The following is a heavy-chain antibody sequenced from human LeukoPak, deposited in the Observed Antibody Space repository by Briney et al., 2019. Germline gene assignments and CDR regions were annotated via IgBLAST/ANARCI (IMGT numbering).Heavy chain of an antibody. CDR3: ARDDDRPNYYFYMDV. J-gene: IGHJ6*03. CDR2: IIPTLDTA. V-gene: IGHV1-69*05. CDR1: GGTFSNYA. Sequence: SVKVSCKASGGTFSNYAISWVRQAPGRGLEWMGGIIPTLDTAHYAQKFQGRVTLTTDESTTTVYMELSSLRSEDTAVYYCARDDDRPNYYFYMDVWGKGTSVTVSS. D-gene: IGHD3-22*01.